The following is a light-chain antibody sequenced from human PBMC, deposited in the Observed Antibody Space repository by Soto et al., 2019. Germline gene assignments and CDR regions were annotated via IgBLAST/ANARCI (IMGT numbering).Light chain of an antibody. V-gene: IGLV1-47*01. Sequence: QSVVTQRPSASGTPGQRVTLSFSGRSSNIGSNYVYWYQQLPGTAPKLLIYRNNQRPSGVPDRFSGSKSGTSASLAISGLRSEDEADYYCAAWDDSLSYVFGTGTKVTV. CDR3: AAWDDSLSYV. J-gene: IGLJ1*01. CDR2: RNN. CDR1: SSNIGSNY.